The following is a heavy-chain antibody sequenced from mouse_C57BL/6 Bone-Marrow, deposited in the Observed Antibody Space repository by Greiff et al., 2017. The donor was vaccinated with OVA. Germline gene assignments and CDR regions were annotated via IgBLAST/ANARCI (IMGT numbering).Heavy chain of an antibody. V-gene: IGHV5-17*01. CDR2: ISSGSSTI. CDR3: ARKYYGSSYNWYFDV. J-gene: IGHJ1*03. CDR1: GFTFSDYG. D-gene: IGHD1-1*01. Sequence: EVKVVESGGGLVKPGGSLKLSCAASGFTFSDYGMHWVRQAPGKGLEWVAYISSGSSTIYYADTVKGRFTISRDNAKNTLFLQMTSLRSEDTAMYYCARKYYGSSYNWYFDVWGTGTTVTVSS.